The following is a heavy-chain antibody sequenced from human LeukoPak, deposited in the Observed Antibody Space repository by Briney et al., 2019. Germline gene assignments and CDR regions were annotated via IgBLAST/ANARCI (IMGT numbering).Heavy chain of an antibody. Sequence: SETLSLTCAVSGASIYTVGSFWGWIRQPPGKGLECIVSVFYSGSANYNPSLQSRVTISVDTYRNQFFLRLSSVAPADTAVYYGARRPSWPTTSAFDIWGQGTLVTVSP. CDR3: ARRPSWPTTSAFDI. J-gene: IGHJ3*02. V-gene: IGHV4-39*01. CDR2: VFYSGSA. D-gene: IGHD4-17*01. CDR1: GASIYTVGSF.